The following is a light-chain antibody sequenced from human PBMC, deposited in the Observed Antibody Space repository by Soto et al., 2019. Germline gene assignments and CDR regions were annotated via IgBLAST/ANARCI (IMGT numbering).Light chain of an antibody. Sequence: EIVMTQSPATLSVSPGERATLSCRASQSVSSSLAWYQQKPGQAPRLLIYGASTRATGIPARFSGSGSGTEFTLTISRLQPEDFAVYYCQKYNNWHPITVGQGTRLEIK. CDR3: QKYNNWHPIT. CDR1: QSVSSS. CDR2: GAS. V-gene: IGKV3-15*01. J-gene: IGKJ5*01.